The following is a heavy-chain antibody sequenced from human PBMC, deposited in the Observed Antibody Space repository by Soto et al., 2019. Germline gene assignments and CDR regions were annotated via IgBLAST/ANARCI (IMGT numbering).Heavy chain of an antibody. D-gene: IGHD4-17*01. CDR3: ARDYGDYGYYFDY. V-gene: IGHV1-69*08. J-gene: IGHJ4*02. CDR1: GGTFSSYT. CDR2: IIPILGIA. Sequence: QVQLVQSGAEVKKPGSSVKVSCKASGGTFSSYTISWVRQAPGQGLEWMGRIIPILGIANYAQKFQGRATITADKSTRTAYMELSSLRSEDTAVYYCARDYGDYGYYFDYWGQGTLVTVSS.